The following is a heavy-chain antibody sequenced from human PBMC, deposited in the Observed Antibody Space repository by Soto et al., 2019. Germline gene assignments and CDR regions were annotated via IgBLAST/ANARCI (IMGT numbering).Heavy chain of an antibody. V-gene: IGHV3-23*01. Sequence: PGGSLRLSCAASGFTFSSYAMSWVRQAPGKGLEWVSAISGSGGSTYYADSVKGRFTISRDNSKNTLYLQMNSLRAEDTAVYYCAKAGYCSGGSCYPNWFDPWGQGTLVTVSS. D-gene: IGHD2-15*01. J-gene: IGHJ5*02. CDR3: AKAGYCSGGSCYPNWFDP. CDR2: ISGSGGST. CDR1: GFTFSSYA.